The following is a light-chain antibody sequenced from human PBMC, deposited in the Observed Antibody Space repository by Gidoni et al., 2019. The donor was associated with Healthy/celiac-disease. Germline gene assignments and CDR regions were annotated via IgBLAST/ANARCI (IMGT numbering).Light chain of an antibody. CDR2: EVS. J-gene: IGLJ2*01. CDR3: CSYAGSVV. CDR1: SSDVGSYNL. V-gene: IGLV2-23*02. Sequence: QSALTQPASVSGSPGQSITISCTGTSSDVGSYNLVSWYQQHPGKAPKLMIYEVSKRPSGVSNHFSGSKSGNTASLTISGRQAEDEADYYCCSYAGSVVFGGGTKLTVL.